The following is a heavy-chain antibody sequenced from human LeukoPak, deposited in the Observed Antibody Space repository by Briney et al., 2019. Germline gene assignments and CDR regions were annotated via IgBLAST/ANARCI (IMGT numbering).Heavy chain of an antibody. CDR2: FDPEDGET. V-gene: IGHV1-24*01. J-gene: IGHJ4*02. D-gene: IGHD6-19*01. CDR1: GYTLTELS. Sequence: VSVKVSCKVSGYTLTELSMHWVRQAPGKGLEWMGGFDPEDGETIYAQKFQGRVTMTEDTSTDTAYMELSSLRSEDTAVYYCATVRSSGWYHDYWGQGTLVTVSS. CDR3: ATVRSSGWYHDY.